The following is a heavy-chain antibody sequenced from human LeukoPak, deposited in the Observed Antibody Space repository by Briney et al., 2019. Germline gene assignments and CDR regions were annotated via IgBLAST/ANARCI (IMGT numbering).Heavy chain of an antibody. CDR2: INHSGST. J-gene: IGHJ6*02. Sequence: SETLSLTCVVYGGSFSGFHWTWIRQPPGKGLEWIGEINHSGSTNYNPSLKSRVTISVDTSKNQFSLKLSSVTAAGTAVYYCARGYFYGMDVWGQGTSVTVSS. CDR3: ARGYFYGMDV. V-gene: IGHV4-34*01. CDR1: GGSFSGFH. D-gene: IGHD3-10*01.